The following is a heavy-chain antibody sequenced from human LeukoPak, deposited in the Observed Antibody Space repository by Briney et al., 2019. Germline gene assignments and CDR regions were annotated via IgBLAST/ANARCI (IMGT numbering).Heavy chain of an antibody. Sequence: ASVKVSCKTSGYTFIGHYIHWVRQAPGQGLEWMGWINPKNGGANYAPRFQGRVTLTRDRSTSTVYMEVTRLTSDDTAVYYCARASFWESPVNWFDPWGQGTLVIVSS. D-gene: IGHD3-3*01. CDR3: ARASFWESPVNWFDP. J-gene: IGHJ5*02. V-gene: IGHV1-2*07. CDR1: GYTFIGHY. CDR2: INPKNGGA.